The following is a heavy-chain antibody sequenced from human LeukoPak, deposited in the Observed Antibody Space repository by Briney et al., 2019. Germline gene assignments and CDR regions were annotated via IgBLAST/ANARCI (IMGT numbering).Heavy chain of an antibody. CDR2: ISSSGSTI. D-gene: IGHD3-10*01. CDR3: ARVSPDGSGSCYNLRTLYYYGMDV. J-gene: IGHJ6*02. Sequence: KTGGSLRLSCAASGFTFSDYYMSWIRQAPGKGLEWVSYISSSGSTIYYADSVKGRFTISRDNAKNSLYLQMNSLRAEDTAVYYCARVSPDGSGSCYNLRTLYYYGMDVWGQGTTVTVSS. V-gene: IGHV3-11*01. CDR1: GFTFSDYY.